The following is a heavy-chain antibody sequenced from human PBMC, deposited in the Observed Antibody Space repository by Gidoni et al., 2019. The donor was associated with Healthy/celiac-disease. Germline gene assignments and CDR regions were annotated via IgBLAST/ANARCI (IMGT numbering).Heavy chain of an antibody. D-gene: IGHD2-15*01. CDR1: GFTYSSYA. CDR2: ISINGGST. V-gene: IGHV3-64*01. CDR3: ARERSSQEEDMKLDAFDI. J-gene: IGHJ3*02. Sequence: EVQLVESGGGLVQPVGSLRRSWAASGFTYSSYAMHWVRQAPGKGLEYVSAISINGGSTYYAISVKGRFTISRDNSKNTLYLQMGSLRAEDMAVYYCARERSSQEEDMKLDAFDIWGQGTMVTVSS.